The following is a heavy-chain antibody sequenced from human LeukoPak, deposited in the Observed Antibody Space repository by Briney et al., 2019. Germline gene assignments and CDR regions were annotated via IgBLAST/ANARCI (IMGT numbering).Heavy chain of an antibody. CDR2: IYYGGNT. CDR3: ARSPTGDSYYFDY. Sequence: SETLSLTCAVSGDSVSSSNYYWSWIRQPPGKGLEWIGYIYYGGNTNHNPSLQSRVTISVDTSKSQFSLKLSSVTAADTAVYYCARSPTGDSYYFDYWGQGTLVTVSS. J-gene: IGHJ4*02. D-gene: IGHD7-27*01. CDR1: GDSVSSSNYY. V-gene: IGHV4-61*01.